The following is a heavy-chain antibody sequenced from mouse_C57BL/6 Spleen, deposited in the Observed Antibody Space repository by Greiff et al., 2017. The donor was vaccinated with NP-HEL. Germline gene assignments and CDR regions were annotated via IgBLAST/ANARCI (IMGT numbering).Heavy chain of an antibody. Sequence: QVQLQQPGAELVKPGASVKMSCKASGYTFTSYWITWVKQRPGQGLEWIGDIYPGSGGTNYNEKFKSKATLTVDTSSSTAYMQLSSLTSEDSAVYYCARWENDGYHWYFDVWGTGTTVTVSS. CDR2: IYPGSGGT. CDR1: GYTFTSYW. V-gene: IGHV1-55*01. CDR3: ARWENDGYHWYFDV. D-gene: IGHD2-3*01. J-gene: IGHJ1*03.